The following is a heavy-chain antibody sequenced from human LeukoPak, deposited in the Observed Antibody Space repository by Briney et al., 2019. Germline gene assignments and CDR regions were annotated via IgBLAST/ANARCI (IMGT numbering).Heavy chain of an antibody. Sequence: ASVKVSCKASGYTFTSYGISWVRQAPGQGLEWMGWISAYNGNTNYAQKLQGRVTMTTDTSTSTAYMELRSLRSDDTAVYYCASRVSNYGSGSFESDAFDIWGQGTMVTVSS. J-gene: IGHJ3*02. V-gene: IGHV1-18*01. D-gene: IGHD3-10*01. CDR3: ASRVSNYGSGSFESDAFDI. CDR1: GYTFTSYG. CDR2: ISAYNGNT.